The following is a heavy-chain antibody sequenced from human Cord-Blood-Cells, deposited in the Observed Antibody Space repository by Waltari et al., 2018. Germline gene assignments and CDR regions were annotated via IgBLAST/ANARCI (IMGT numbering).Heavy chain of an antibody. Sequence: EVQLVESVVGLVQPGRSLGLSCAASGFTFDDYAMHWVRQAPGKGLEWVSGISWNSGSIGYADSVKGRFTISRDNAKNSLYLQMNSLRAEDTALYYCAKEGADPWGQGTLVTVSS. D-gene: IGHD3-16*01. CDR1: GFTFDDYA. J-gene: IGHJ5*02. CDR2: ISWNSGSI. CDR3: AKEGADP. V-gene: IGHV3-9*01.